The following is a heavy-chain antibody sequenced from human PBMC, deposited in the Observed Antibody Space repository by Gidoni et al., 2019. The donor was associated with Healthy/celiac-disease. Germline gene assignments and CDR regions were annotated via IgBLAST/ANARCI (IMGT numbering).Heavy chain of an antibody. CDR1: GGSISSRTYY. D-gene: IGHD7-27*01. Sequence: QLQLQESGPGLVKPSETLSLTCTVSGGSISSRTYYWGWIRQPPGKGLEWIGRIYYSGITYYNPSLKSRVTISADTSKNQFSLKLSSVTAADTAVYYCARHWSPTNWGFYFDYWGQGTLVTVSS. V-gene: IGHV4-39*01. J-gene: IGHJ4*02. CDR2: IYYSGIT. CDR3: ARHWSPTNWGFYFDY.